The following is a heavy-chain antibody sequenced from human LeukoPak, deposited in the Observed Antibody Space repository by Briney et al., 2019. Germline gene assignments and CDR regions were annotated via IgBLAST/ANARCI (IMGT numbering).Heavy chain of an antibody. Sequence: VASVKVSCTASGYTFTSYGISWVPQAPGQGLEWMGWISAYNGNTNYAQKLQGRVTMTTDTSTSTAYMELRSLRSDDTAVYYCARDVGRVTTVTPYVVNWFDPWGQGTLVTVSS. V-gene: IGHV1-18*01. CDR2: ISAYNGNT. CDR1: GYTFTSYG. CDR3: ARDVGRVTTVTPYVVNWFDP. D-gene: IGHD4-17*01. J-gene: IGHJ5*02.